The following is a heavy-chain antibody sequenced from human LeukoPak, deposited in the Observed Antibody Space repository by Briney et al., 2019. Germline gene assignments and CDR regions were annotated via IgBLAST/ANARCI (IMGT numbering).Heavy chain of an antibody. CDR1: GITFSTYA. CDR2: IRGSGGGT. V-gene: IGHV3-23*01. D-gene: IGHD4-17*01. J-gene: IGHJ3*02. Sequence: GGSLRLSCAASGITFSTYAMTWVRRAPGKGLEWVSSIRGSGGGTDYADSVTGRFTISRDNSRDTLFLQMNSLRAEDTALYYCTRDPNGDYGGAFDMWGPGTMVTVSS. CDR3: TRDPNGDYGGAFDM.